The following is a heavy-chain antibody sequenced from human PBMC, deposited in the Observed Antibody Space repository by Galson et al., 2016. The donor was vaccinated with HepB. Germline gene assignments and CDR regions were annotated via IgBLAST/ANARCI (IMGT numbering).Heavy chain of an antibody. V-gene: IGHV3-30*03. CDR1: GFALGSYG. Sequence: SLRLSCAVSGFALGSYGMHWIRQVPGKGLEWVADISSDGTKQHYGDSVKGRFTISRDSSRVYLQLSSLSPVDTGRYFCARDYSFSSSWPGYWGQGTLVIVSS. J-gene: IGHJ4*02. CDR3: ARDYSFSSSWPGY. D-gene: IGHD2-2*01. CDR2: ISSDGTKQ.